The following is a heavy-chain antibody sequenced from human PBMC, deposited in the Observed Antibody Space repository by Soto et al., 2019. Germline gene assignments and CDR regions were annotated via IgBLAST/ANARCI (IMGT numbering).Heavy chain of an antibody. V-gene: IGHV3-33*01. CDR2: IWYDGSNK. Sequence: QVQLVESGGGVVQPGRSLRLSCAASGFTFSSYGMHWVRQAPGKGLEWVAVIWYDGSNKYYADSVKGRFTISRDNSKNTLYLQMNSLRDEDTAVYYCARGRGVAAAGKNWFDPWGQGTLVTVSS. CDR1: GFTFSSYG. CDR3: ARGRGVAAAGKNWFDP. J-gene: IGHJ5*02. D-gene: IGHD6-13*01.